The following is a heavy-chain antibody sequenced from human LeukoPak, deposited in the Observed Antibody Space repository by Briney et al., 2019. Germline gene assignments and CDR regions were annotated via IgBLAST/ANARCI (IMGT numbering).Heavy chain of an antibody. Sequence: GGSLRLSCAASGFSFSSYAMSWVRQAPGKGLEWVSGLSASGTNTYYTDSVKGGFTISRDNSKNTLYLQMNSLRAEDTALYYCAKEWWSSSSPLHFDYWGQGTLVTVSS. D-gene: IGHD6-6*01. CDR1: GFSFSSYA. CDR2: LSASGTNT. J-gene: IGHJ4*02. V-gene: IGHV3-23*01. CDR3: AKEWWSSSSPLHFDY.